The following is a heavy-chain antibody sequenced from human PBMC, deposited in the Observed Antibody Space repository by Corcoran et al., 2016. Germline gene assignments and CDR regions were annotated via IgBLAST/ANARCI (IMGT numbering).Heavy chain of an antibody. Sequence: QVQLQESGPGLVKPSQTLSLTCTVSGGSISSGGYYWSWIRQHPGKGLEWIGYIYYSGSTYYNPSLKSRVTISVDTSKNQFSLKLSSVTAADTAVYYCARAIYGDPPGAGTSLDYWGQGTLVTVSS. CDR1: GGSISSGGYY. CDR3: ARAIYGDPPGAGTSLDY. CDR2: IYYSGST. D-gene: IGHD4-17*01. V-gene: IGHV4-31*03. J-gene: IGHJ4*02.